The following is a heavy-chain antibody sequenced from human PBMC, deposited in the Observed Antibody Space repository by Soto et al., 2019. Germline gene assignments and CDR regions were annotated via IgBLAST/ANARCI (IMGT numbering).Heavy chain of an antibody. J-gene: IGHJ4*02. CDR1: GYTFTGYY. CDR2: FDPEDGET. V-gene: IGHV1-24*01. CDR3: ATSYYYDSSGPRPLDY. Sequence: ASVKVSCKASGYTFTGYYMHWVRQAPGQGLEWMGGFDPEDGETIYAQKFQGRVTMTEDTSTDTAYMELSSLRSEDTAVYYCATSYYYDSSGPRPLDYWGQGTLVTVSS. D-gene: IGHD3-22*01.